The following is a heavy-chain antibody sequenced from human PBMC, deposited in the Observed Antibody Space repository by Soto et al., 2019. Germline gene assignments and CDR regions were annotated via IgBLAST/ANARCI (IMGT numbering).Heavy chain of an antibody. J-gene: IGHJ5*02. V-gene: IGHV1-69*01. CDR3: ASLATAQVNWFDP. D-gene: IGHD3-3*02. CDR2: IIPIFGTA. Sequence: QVQLVQSGAEVKKPGSSVKVSCKASGGTFSSYAISWVRQAPGQGVEWMGGIIPIFGTANYAQKFQGRVTITADESTSTAYMELSSLRSEDTAVYYYASLATAQVNWFDPWGQGTLVTVSS. CDR1: GGTFSSYA.